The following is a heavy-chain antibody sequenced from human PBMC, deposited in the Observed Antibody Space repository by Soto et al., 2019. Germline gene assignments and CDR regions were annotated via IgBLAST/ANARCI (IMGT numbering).Heavy chain of an antibody. D-gene: IGHD2-21*02. V-gene: IGHV5-51*01. CDR1: GYKFSTSW. CDR3: ARGEDGGNSGLDY. Sequence: PGESLKISCKAFGYKFSTSWIGWVRQMPGKGLELMGIIYPSDSETRYSPSFQGEVTISADKSITTAYLQWSSLKASDTAMYYCARGEDGGNSGLDYWGQGTLVTVSS. J-gene: IGHJ4*02. CDR2: IYPSDSET.